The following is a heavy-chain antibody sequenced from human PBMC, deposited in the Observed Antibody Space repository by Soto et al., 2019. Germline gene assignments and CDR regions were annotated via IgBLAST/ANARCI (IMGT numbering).Heavy chain of an antibody. CDR2: ISYDGSNK. CDR1: GFTFSSYA. V-gene: IGHV3-30-3*01. J-gene: IGHJ6*02. D-gene: IGHD6-13*01. CDR3: VRDGGIIAAAGSNYGMDV. Sequence: PGGSLRLSCAASGFTFSSYAMHWVRQAPGKGLEWVAVISYDGSNKYYADSVKGRFTISRDNSKNTLYLQMNSLRAEDTAVYYCVRDGGIIAAAGSNYGMDVWGQGTTVTVSS.